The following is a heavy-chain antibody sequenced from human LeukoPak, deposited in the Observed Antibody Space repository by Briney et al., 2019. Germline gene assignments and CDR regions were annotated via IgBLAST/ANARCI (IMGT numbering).Heavy chain of an antibody. CDR2: INPSGGST. CDR1: GYTFTSYY. CDR3: ARERTGNSDSSGHYDY. J-gene: IGHJ4*02. V-gene: IGHV1-46*01. D-gene: IGHD3-22*01. Sequence: ASVNVSCKASGYTFTSYYMHWVRQAPGQGLEWMGIINPSGGSTSYAQKFQGRVTMTRDTSTSTVYMELSSLRSEDTAVYYCARERTGNSDSSGHYDYWGQGTLFTVSS.